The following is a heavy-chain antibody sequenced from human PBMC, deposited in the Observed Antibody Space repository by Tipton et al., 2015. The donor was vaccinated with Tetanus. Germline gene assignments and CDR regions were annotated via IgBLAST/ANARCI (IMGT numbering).Heavy chain of an antibody. CDR3: AVLPKHWQAPRGAP. CDR1: GGSSSSFY. CDR2: INQRGT. Sequence: TLSLTCAVSGGSSSSFYWSWIRQPPGGGLEWIGEINQRGTTYNPSLKRRATISVDSSATQLSLNLTSVTAADTAVYYCAVLPKHWQAPRGAPWGQGILVTVSS. J-gene: IGHJ5*02. D-gene: IGHD1-1*01. V-gene: IGHV4-34*01.